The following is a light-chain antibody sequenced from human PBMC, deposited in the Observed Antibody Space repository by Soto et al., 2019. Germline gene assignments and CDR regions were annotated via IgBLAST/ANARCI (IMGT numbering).Light chain of an antibody. V-gene: IGKV2D-29*02. CDR1: HVLLHITGETF. Sequence: DVVMTQTPRSLSVAPVQPGSISFSSGHVLLHITGETFLFWYLQKPGQSPQLLIYEVSTRVSGVPDRFSGSGSGTDFTLEISRVETDDVGIYYCMQSTQLPPTFGQGTRLENK. J-gene: IGKJ5*01. CDR3: MQSTQLPPT. CDR2: EVS.